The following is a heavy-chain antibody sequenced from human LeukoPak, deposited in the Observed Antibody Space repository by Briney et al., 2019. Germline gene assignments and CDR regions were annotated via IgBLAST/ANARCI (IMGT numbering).Heavy chain of an antibody. D-gene: IGHD3-10*01. Sequence: GGSLTLSCAASGFTFSSYSMSWVRQAPGKGLEWISAISGSGGSTYYADSVRGRFTISRDNSKNTLYLQMNSLRAEDTAEYYCAKDRNYYGSGSPSYYWGQGTMVTVSS. V-gene: IGHV3-23*01. CDR1: GFTFSSYS. CDR2: ISGSGGST. J-gene: IGHJ4*02. CDR3: AKDRNYYGSGSPSYY.